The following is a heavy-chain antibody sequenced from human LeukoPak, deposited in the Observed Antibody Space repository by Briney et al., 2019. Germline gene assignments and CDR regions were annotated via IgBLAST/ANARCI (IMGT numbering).Heavy chain of an antibody. V-gene: IGHV3-23*01. CDR3: AKGGNSGRTYYYYYMDV. Sequence: GGSLRLSCAASGFTFSSYGMSWVRQAPGEGLEWVSPISGSGGSTYYADSVKGRFTISRDSSKNTVYLQMNGLRAEDTAVYYCAKGGNSGRTYYYYYMDVWGKGTTVTVSS. J-gene: IGHJ6*03. D-gene: IGHD6-19*01. CDR2: ISGSGGST. CDR1: GFTFSSYG.